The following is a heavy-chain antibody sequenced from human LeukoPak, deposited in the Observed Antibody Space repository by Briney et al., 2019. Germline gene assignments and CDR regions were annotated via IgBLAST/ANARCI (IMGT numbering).Heavy chain of an antibody. D-gene: IGHD1-26*01. Sequence: SVKVSCKASGGTFSSYAISWVRQAPGQGLEWMGRIIPIFGTANYAQKFQGRVTITTDESTSTAYMVLSSLRSEDTAVYYCASLHSGSYADAFDIWGQGTMVTVSS. V-gene: IGHV1-69*05. J-gene: IGHJ3*02. CDR2: IIPIFGTA. CDR1: GGTFSSYA. CDR3: ASLHSGSYADAFDI.